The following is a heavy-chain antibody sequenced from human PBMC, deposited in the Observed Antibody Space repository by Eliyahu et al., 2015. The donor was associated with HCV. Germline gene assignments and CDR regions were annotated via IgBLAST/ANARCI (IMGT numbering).Heavy chain of an antibody. Sequence: QVQLQQWGAGLLKPSETLSLTCAVYGGSFSGYXWSWIRQPPEKGLXWIGEINHSGSTNYNPSLKSRVTISVDTSKNQFSLKVNSVTAADTAVYYCARGGLTMFRGVPRYYYYYMDVWGKGTTVTVSS. V-gene: IGHV4-34*01. D-gene: IGHD3-10*01. CDR3: ARGGLTMFRGVPRYYYYYMDV. CDR1: GGSFSGYX. J-gene: IGHJ6*03. CDR2: INHSGST.